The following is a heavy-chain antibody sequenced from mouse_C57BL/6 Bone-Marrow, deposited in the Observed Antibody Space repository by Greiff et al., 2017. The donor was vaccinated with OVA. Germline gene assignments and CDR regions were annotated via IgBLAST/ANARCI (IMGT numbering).Heavy chain of an antibody. CDR2: INPGSGGT. CDR1: GYAFTNYL. CDR3: ARWTHGKGDD. V-gene: IGHV1-54*01. J-gene: IGHJ2*01. Sequence: VQLQQSGAELVRPGTSVKVSCTASGYAFTNYLLEWVKQRPGQGLEWIGVINPGSGGTNYTEKFKGKATLTADKSSSTAYMQLSSLTSEDSAVYFCARWTHGKGDDWGQGTTLTVSS. D-gene: IGHD2-1*01.